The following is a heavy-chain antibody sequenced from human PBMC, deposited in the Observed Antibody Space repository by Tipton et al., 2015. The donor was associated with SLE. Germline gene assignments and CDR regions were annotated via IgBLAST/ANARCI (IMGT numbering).Heavy chain of an antibody. CDR2: IRSKPYGGTT. CDR3: TRTGPRYSSAWPVDC. V-gene: IGHV3-49*04. Sequence: SLRLSCIASGFTFSDYSVSWVRQAPGKGLEWVGFIRSKPYGGTTEYAASVRGRFTISRDDSKSIAYLQMNSLKTEDTAVYYCTRTGPRYSSAWPVDCWGQGTLVTVSS. D-gene: IGHD6-19*01. CDR1: GFTFSDYS. J-gene: IGHJ4*02.